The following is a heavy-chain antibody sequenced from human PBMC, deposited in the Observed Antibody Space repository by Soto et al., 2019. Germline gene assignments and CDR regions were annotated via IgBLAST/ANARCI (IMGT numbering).Heavy chain of an antibody. V-gene: IGHV1-3*01. CDR2: INGRTGDT. CDR1: GYSFTYYA. J-gene: IGHJ4*02. D-gene: IGHD3-10*01. CDR3: ARGLWFGEFHFDY. Sequence: QVQLVQSGAEMTKPGASVRVSCKTSGYSFTYYALHWVRQAPGQRPEWMGWINGRTGDTKYSRKFQGRVIFTRDTSASAAYLDLSSLISEDTAVYYWARGLWFGEFHFDYWGQGSPVTVSS.